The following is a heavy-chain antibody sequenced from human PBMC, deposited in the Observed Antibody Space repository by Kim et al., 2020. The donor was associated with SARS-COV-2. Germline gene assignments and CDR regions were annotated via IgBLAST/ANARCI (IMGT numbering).Heavy chain of an antibody. Sequence: SETLSLTCAVSGGSISSSNWWSWVRQPPGKGLEWIGEIYHSGSTNYNTSLKSRVTISVDKSKNQFSLKLSSVTAADTAVYYCARRSGYYYTFDYWGQGTLVTVSS. CDR2: IYHSGST. CDR1: GGSISSSNW. CDR3: ARRSGYYYTFDY. V-gene: IGHV4-4*02. D-gene: IGHD3-22*01. J-gene: IGHJ4*02.